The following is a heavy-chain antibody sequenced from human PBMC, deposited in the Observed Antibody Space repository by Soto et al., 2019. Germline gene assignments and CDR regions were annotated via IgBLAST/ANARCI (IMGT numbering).Heavy chain of an antibody. Sequence: SETLSLTCAVYGGSFSGDYWSWIREPPGKGLEWIGGINHSGSTNYNPSLKSRVTISVDTSKNQFSLKLSSVTAADTAVYYCARALLGYDSSGYSYFDYWGQGTLVTVSS. J-gene: IGHJ4*02. CDR1: GGSFSGDY. CDR2: INHSGST. V-gene: IGHV4-34*01. D-gene: IGHD3-22*01. CDR3: ARALLGYDSSGYSYFDY.